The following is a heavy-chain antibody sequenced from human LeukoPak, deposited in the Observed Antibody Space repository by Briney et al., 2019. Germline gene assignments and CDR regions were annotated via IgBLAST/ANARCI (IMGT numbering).Heavy chain of an antibody. D-gene: IGHD6-13*01. CDR2: ISWNGSRA. CDR1: GFTFRNSD. J-gene: IGHJ4*02. Sequence: GGSLRLSCAASGFTFRNSDMNWVHQAPGEGLEWVSNISWNGSRAHYADSVKGRFTISRDNAKNSLYLQMNSLRAEDTALYYCAKEADYSSSWTDYWGQGTLVTVSS. V-gene: IGHV3-35*01. CDR3: AKEADYSSSWTDY.